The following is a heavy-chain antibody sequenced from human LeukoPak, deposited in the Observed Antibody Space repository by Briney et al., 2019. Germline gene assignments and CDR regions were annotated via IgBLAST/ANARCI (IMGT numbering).Heavy chain of an antibody. V-gene: IGHV4-59*08. CDR1: GGSISSYY. J-gene: IGHJ2*01. CDR3: ARHVSARYFDL. CDR2: VYYSGST. Sequence: PSETLSLTCTVSGGSISSYYWSWIRQPPGKGLEWIGYVYYSGSTNYNPSLKSRVTISVDTSKNQFSLKLSSVTAADTAVHYCARHVSARYFDLWGRGTLVTVSS.